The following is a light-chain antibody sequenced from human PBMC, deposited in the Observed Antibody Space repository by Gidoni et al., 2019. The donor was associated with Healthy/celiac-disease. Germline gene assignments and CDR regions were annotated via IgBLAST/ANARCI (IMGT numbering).Light chain of an antibody. CDR2: AAS. Sequence: IRMTQSPSSFSASTGDRVTITCRASQGISSYLAWYQQKPGKATKLLIYAASTLQSGVPSRFSGSGSGTDFTLTISCLQSEDFATYYCQQYYSYPRTFGQGTKVEIK. CDR1: QGISSY. V-gene: IGKV1-8*01. J-gene: IGKJ1*01. CDR3: QQYYSYPRT.